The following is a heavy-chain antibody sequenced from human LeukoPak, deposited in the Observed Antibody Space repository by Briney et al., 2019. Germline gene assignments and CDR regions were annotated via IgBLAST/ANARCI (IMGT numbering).Heavy chain of an antibody. J-gene: IGHJ3*02. D-gene: IGHD3-22*01. CDR1: GYTFTSYY. CDR2: INPSGGST. Sequence: ASVKVSCKAPGYTFTSYYMHWVRQAPGQGLERMGIINPSGGSTSYAQKFQGRVTMTRDTSTSTVYMELSSLRSEDTAVYYCARDAYYYDSSGYYAFDIWGQGTMVTVSS. CDR3: ARDAYYYDSSGYYAFDI. V-gene: IGHV1-46*01.